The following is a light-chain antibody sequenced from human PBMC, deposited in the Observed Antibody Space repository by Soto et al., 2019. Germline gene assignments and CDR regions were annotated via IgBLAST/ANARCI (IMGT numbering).Light chain of an antibody. CDR3: QQYKNCPG. CDR2: GAS. V-gene: IGKV3-15*01. Sequence: EIVLTQSPGTLSLSPGEGATLSCRASQSVSSNLAWYQQKPGQAPRLLIYGASTRAAGIPARFSGSGSGTEFTLTISSLQSEDFAVYYCQQYKNCPGFGQGTRLEIK. CDR1: QSVSSN. J-gene: IGKJ5*01.